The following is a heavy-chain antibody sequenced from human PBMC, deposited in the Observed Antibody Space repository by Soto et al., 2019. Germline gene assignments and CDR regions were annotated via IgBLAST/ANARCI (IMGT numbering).Heavy chain of an antibody. Sequence: ASVKVSCKASGYTFTGYYMHWVRQAPGQGLEWMGWINPNSGGTNYAQEFQGRVTMTRDTSISTAYMELSRLRSDDTAVYYCANLEGYSYGNWNFDYWGQGTLVTVSS. D-gene: IGHD5-18*01. V-gene: IGHV1-2*02. CDR2: INPNSGGT. J-gene: IGHJ4*02. CDR1: GYTFTGYY. CDR3: ANLEGYSYGNWNFDY.